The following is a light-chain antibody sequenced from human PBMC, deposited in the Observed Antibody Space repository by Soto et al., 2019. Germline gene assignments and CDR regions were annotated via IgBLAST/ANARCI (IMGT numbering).Light chain of an antibody. V-gene: IGKV3-11*01. CDR1: QSVRVN. CDR2: SAS. Sequence: VVFTQSPATLALSPGARATLSCRGTQSVRVNFAWYQQTPGQAPSPXVYSASDGAHGIPARFSGSGAGTNFILTLSSLEAEDFAIYYCQERNRWRRATFGGGTRLEIK. CDR3: QERNRWRRAT. J-gene: IGKJ5*01.